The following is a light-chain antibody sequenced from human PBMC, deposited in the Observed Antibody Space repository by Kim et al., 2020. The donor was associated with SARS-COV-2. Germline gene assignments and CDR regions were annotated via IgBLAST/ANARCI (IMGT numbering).Light chain of an antibody. Sequence: GKSVTISFTGTSSDVGAYDYVSWYQQQPGKAPKLLIFEVNERLAGVTDRFAASKPGNPASLTVAGLQPENETDYYCSSFGGNDNFVFGSGTKVTV. CDR3: SSFGGNDNFV. V-gene: IGLV2-8*01. CDR2: EVN. CDR1: SSDVGAYDY. J-gene: IGLJ1*01.